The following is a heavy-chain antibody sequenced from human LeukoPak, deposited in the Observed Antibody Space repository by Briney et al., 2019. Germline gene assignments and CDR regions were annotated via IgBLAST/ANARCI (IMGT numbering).Heavy chain of an antibody. D-gene: IGHD3-3*01. CDR3: ARDPEYYDPSPGYYYYMDV. CDR2: ISHSGNA. CDR1: VYSISSGYY. Sequence: SETLALTCTVSVYSISSGYYWGWIRQPPGKGLEWIGSISHSGNAYYNPSLKSRVTISVDTSKNQFSLKLSSVTAADTAVYYCARDPEYYDPSPGYYYYMDVWGKGTTVTVSS. V-gene: IGHV4-38-2*02. J-gene: IGHJ6*03.